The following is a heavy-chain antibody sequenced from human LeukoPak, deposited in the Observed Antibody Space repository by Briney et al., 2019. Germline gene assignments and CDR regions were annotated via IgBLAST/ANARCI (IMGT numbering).Heavy chain of an antibody. CDR1: GFTFSSYE. J-gene: IGHJ6*04. CDR2: ISSSGSTI. CDR3: AELGITMIGGV. D-gene: IGHD3-10*02. Sequence: GGSLRLSCAASGFTFSSYEMNWVRQAPGKGLEWVSYISSSGSTIYYGDSVKGLFTISRDNAKNSLYLQMNSLRAEDTAVYYCAELGITMIGGVWGKGTTVTISS. V-gene: IGHV3-48*03.